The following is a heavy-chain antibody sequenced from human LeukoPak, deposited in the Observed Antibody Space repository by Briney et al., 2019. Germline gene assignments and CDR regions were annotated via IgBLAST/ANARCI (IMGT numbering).Heavy chain of an antibody. D-gene: IGHD3-10*01. V-gene: IGHV3-30-3*01. CDR1: GFTFRNYV. CDR3: AREGYYASGSPPSLYFDY. J-gene: IGHJ4*02. CDR2: TSSDLNVK. Sequence: GGSLRLSCAASGFTFRNYVIHWVRQAPGKGLEWVAVTSSDLNVKLYADSVKGRFTISRDNSRSTLYLQMNSLRPEDTAIYYCAREGYYASGSPPSLYFDYWGQGTLVTVSS.